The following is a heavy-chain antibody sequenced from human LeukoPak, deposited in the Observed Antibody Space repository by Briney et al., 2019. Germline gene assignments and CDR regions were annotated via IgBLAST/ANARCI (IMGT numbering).Heavy chain of an antibody. CDR2: IYYSGST. J-gene: IGHJ6*02. CDR1: GGSISSSSYY. Sequence: PSETLSLTCTVSGGSISSSSYYWGWIRQPPGKGLEWIGSIYYSGSTYYNPSLKSRVTISVDKSKNQFSLKLSSVTAADTAVYYCARGYGFLEWLSKENIPYYYYGMDVWGQGTTVTVSS. D-gene: IGHD3-3*01. CDR3: ARGYGFLEWLSKENIPYYYYGMDV. V-gene: IGHV4-39*07.